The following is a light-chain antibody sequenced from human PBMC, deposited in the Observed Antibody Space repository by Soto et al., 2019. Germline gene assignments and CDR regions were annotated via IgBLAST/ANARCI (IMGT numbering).Light chain of an antibody. V-gene: IGKV3-20*01. CDR3: QQYGSSPRT. Sequence: EIVLTQSPGTLSLSPGERATLSCRASQSVSSSYLAWYQQKPGQAPRLLIYGASSRATGIPDMFSGSGSGTEFTLTISRLEPEDFAVYYCQQYGSSPRTFGQGTKLEIK. CDR2: GAS. CDR1: QSVSSSY. J-gene: IGKJ2*01.